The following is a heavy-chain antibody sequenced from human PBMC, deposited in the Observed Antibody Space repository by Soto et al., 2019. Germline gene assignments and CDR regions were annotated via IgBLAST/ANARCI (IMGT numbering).Heavy chain of an antibody. CDR2: ISGGGDTT. CDR1: GFTLNNYA. D-gene: IGHD3-10*01. J-gene: IGHJ4*02. CDR3: AKGRGGSGSLTPRVDF. V-gene: IGHV3-23*01. Sequence: EVQLLESGGGLVQPGGSLRLSCAASGFTLNNYAMTWVRQAPGKGLEWVSAISGGGDTTSYADSVKGRFTVSRDGSKNTLYLQMSSLRAEDTALYCCAKGRGGSGSLTPRVDFWGQGTLVTVSS.